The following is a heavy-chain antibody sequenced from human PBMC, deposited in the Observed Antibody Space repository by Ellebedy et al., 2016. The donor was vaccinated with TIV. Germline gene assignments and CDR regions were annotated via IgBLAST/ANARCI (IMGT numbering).Heavy chain of an antibody. D-gene: IGHD4-17*01. CDR1: RFTFSSYW. J-gene: IGHJ3*02. Sequence: GESLKISCAASRFTFSSYWMSWVRQAPGKGLEWVANINQDAGEKYYVDSVKGRFTISRDNAKSSLYLQMSSLRVEDTAVYYCATDGSFGDYRSPTHAFEMWGQGTMVTVSS. CDR2: INQDAGEK. CDR3: ATDGSFGDYRSPTHAFEM. V-gene: IGHV3-7*01.